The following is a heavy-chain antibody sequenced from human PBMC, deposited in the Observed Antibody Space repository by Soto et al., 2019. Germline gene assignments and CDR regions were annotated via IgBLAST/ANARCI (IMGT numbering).Heavy chain of an antibody. V-gene: IGHV1-3*01. CDR1: GYTFTSYA. D-gene: IGHD2-15*01. Sequence: ASVKVSCKASGYTFTSYAMHWVRQAPGQRLEWMGWINAGNGNTKYSQMFQGRVTITRDTSSSTAYTELSSLRSEDTAVFYCARDKDIVVVVAAINYGMDVWGQGTTVTVSS. CDR3: ARDKDIVVVVAAINYGMDV. J-gene: IGHJ6*02. CDR2: INAGNGNT.